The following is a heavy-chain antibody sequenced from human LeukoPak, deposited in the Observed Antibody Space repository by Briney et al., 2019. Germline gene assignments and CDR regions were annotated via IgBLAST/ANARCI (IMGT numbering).Heavy chain of an antibody. V-gene: IGHV3-23*01. CDR3: AKEPRWVGYFDY. D-gene: IGHD1-26*01. Sequence: GGSLRLSCAASGFTFSSYGMHWVRQAPGKGLEWVSAISGSGGSTYYADSVKGRFTISRDNSKNTLYLQMNSLRAEDTAVYYCAKEPRWVGYFDYWGQGTLVTVSS. CDR1: GFTFSSYG. J-gene: IGHJ4*02. CDR2: ISGSGGST.